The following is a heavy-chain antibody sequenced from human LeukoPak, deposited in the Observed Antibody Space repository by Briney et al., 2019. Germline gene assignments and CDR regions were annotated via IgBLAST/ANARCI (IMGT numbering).Heavy chain of an antibody. Sequence: GESLKISCKGSGYSFSSFWLGWVRQMPGKGLEWMGLIDPADSDSRYSPSFQGQVIFSVDKSTKTAYLQWSSLKASDTAMYYCARLIGAFSESSGYSDYWGQGTLVAVSS. V-gene: IGHV5-51*01. CDR2: IDPADSDS. J-gene: IGHJ4*02. CDR1: GYSFSSFW. D-gene: IGHD3-22*01. CDR3: ARLIGAFSESSGYSDY.